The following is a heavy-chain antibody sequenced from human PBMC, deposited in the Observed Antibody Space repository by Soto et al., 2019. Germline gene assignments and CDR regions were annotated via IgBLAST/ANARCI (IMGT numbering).Heavy chain of an antibody. CDR3: ARAPDLRIQLWFDDY. V-gene: IGHV1-3*01. D-gene: IGHD5-18*01. CDR1: GYTFTSYA. Sequence: QVQLVQSGAEVKKPGASVKVSCKASGYTFTSYAMHWVRQAPGQRLEWMGWINAGNGNTKYSQKFQGRVTITRDTSASTAYMELSSLRSEDTAVYYCARAPDLRIQLWFDDYWGQGTLVTVSS. CDR2: INAGNGNT. J-gene: IGHJ4*02.